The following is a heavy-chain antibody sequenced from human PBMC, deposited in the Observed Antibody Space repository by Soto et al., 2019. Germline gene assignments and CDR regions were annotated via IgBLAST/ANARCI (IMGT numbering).Heavy chain of an antibody. D-gene: IGHD3-10*01. CDR3: AKYTKGNVLWFGLLSWGAVYYYGLDV. V-gene: IGHV3-30*18. CDR1: GFTFSSYG. CDR2: ISYDGSNK. Sequence: QVQLVESGGGVVQPGRSLRLSCAASGFTFSSYGMHWVRQAPGKGLEWVAVISYDGSNKYYADSVKGRFTISRDNSKNTLYLQMNNLRAEDTDVYYRAKYTKGNVLWFGLLSWGAVYYYGLDVWGQGTTVTVS. J-gene: IGHJ6*02.